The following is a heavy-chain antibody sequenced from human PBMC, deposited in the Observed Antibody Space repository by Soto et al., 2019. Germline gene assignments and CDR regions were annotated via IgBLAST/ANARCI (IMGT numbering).Heavy chain of an antibody. CDR3: ARVPGYRSSWYWFAP. CDR1: RVTLSSYA. Sequence: SVELCCKDPRVTLSSYAISWLRQAHGKGLEWMGGIIPIFGTANYAQKFQGRVTITADKSTSTAYMELSSLRSEDTAVYYCARVPGYRSSWYWFAPRGQGTLVPVSS. D-gene: IGHD6-13*01. V-gene: IGHV1-69*06. J-gene: IGHJ5*02. CDR2: IIPIFGTA.